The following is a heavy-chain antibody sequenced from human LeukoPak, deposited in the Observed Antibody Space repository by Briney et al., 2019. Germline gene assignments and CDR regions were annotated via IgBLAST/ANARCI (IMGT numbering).Heavy chain of an antibody. Sequence: SETLSLTCTVSGGSISSYYWSWIRQPPGKGLEWIGYIYYSGSTNYNPSLKSRVTISVDTSKNQFSLKLNSVTDADTAVYYCARRGGGNYPYYFDYWGRGTPVTVSS. J-gene: IGHJ4*02. V-gene: IGHV4-59*12. CDR2: IYYSGST. CDR1: GGSISSYY. D-gene: IGHD3-16*01. CDR3: ARRGGGNYPYYFDY.